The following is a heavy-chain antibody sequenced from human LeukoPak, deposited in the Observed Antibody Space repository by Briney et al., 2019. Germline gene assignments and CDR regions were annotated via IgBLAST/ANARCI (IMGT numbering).Heavy chain of an antibody. CDR2: IYYSGST. CDR3: ARHSSVRSPFDY. V-gene: IGHV4-59*08. CDR1: GGSMNSYY. Sequence: PETLSLTCTVSGGSMNSYYWSWIRQPPGAGLEWIGYIYYSGSTNYNPSLKSRVTISVDTSKNQFSLKLSSVTAADTAVYYCARHSSVRSPFDYWGQGTLVAVSS. J-gene: IGHJ4*02. D-gene: IGHD5/OR15-5a*01.